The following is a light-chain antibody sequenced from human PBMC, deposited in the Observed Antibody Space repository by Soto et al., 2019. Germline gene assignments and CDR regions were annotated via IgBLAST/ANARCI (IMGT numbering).Light chain of an antibody. CDR2: STS. CDR3: KQAYDIPRT. V-gene: IGKV1-39*01. Sequence: DIQMTQSPSSLSASVGDRVTLTCRATQSISKYLNWYQQKPGKAPNLLIYSTSTLQSCVPSRFSGSGSRTDFTLTINSLQPEDFATYYCKQAYDIPRTFGQGTKVEI. CDR1: QSISKY. J-gene: IGKJ1*01.